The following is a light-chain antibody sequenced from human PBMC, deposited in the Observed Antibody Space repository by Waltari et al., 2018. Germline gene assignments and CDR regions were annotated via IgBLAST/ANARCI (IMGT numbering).Light chain of an antibody. CDR2: GAS. J-gene: IGKJ3*01. Sequence: EIVLTQSPGTLSLSPGERATLSCRASQSVSSDFLAWYQQKPGQAPRLFIYGASSRATGIPDRCSGSGSGTDFTLTISRLEPEDFAVYYCQQYDDSVFTFGPGTKVEIK. CDR3: QQYDDSVFT. CDR1: QSVSSDF. V-gene: IGKV3-20*01.